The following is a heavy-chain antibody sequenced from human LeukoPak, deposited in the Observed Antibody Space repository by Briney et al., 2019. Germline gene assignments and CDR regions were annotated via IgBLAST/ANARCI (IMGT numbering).Heavy chain of an antibody. CDR2: ISSDGRNE. J-gene: IGHJ4*02. CDR3: SKDGTPKFDY. D-gene: IGHD1-26*01. CDR1: TFTFNTYG. V-gene: IGHV3-30*18. Sequence: GGSLRLSCVASTFTFNTYGMLWVRQAPGKGLEWVAIISSDGRNEHYADSVLGRFTISRDNSKNTLYLRMDNLRAEDTAVYYCSKDGTPKFDYWGQGTLVTVSS.